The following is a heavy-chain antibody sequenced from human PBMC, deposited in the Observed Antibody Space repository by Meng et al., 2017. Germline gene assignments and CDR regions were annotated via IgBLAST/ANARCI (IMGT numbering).Heavy chain of an antibody. CDR3: AKDMNGDYISVFDY. D-gene: IGHD4-17*01. V-gene: IGHV3-9*01. J-gene: IGHJ4*02. CDR1: GFTFDDYA. Sequence: LKISCAASGFTFDDYAMHWVRQAPGKGLEWVSGISWNSGSIGYADSVKGRFTISRDNAKNSLYLQMNSLRAEDTALYYCAKDMNGDYISVFDYWGQGTLVTVSS. CDR2: ISWNSGSI.